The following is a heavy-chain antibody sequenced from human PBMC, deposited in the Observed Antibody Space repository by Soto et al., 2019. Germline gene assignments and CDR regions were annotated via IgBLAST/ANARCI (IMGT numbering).Heavy chain of an antibody. V-gene: IGHV2-5*02. CDR2: SYWDDSK. CDR3: AHKGSGSRAIDY. Sequence: QITLKESGPTLVKPTQTLTLTCTFSGFSLSTSGVGVGWIRQPPGKALEWLAVSYWDDSKTYSPSLKSRLTITKDTARDQVVLTMTNMDPVDTATYYCAHKGSGSRAIDYWGQGALVTVSS. CDR1: GFSLSTSGVG. J-gene: IGHJ4*02. D-gene: IGHD3-10*01.